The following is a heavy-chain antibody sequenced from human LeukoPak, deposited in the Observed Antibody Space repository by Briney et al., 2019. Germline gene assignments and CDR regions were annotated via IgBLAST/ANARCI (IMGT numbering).Heavy chain of an antibody. Sequence: PGGSLRLSCAASGFTFSSYSMNWVRQAPGKGLEWVSSISSSSSYIYYADSVKGRFTISRDNAKNSLYLQMNSLRAEDTAVYYWARDWASTLRTSIAAGPAGGGMDVWGQGTTVTVSS. D-gene: IGHD6-6*01. V-gene: IGHV3-21*01. CDR3: ARDWASTLRTSIAAGPAGGGMDV. CDR1: GFTFSSYS. J-gene: IGHJ6*02. CDR2: ISSSSSYI.